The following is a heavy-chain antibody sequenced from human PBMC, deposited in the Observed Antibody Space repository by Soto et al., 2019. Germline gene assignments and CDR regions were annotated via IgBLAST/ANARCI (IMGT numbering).Heavy chain of an antibody. V-gene: IGHV1-46*01. CDR2: INPSGGST. D-gene: IGHD3-3*01. CDR1: GYTFTGYY. J-gene: IGHJ6*02. Sequence: GASVKVSWKACGYTFTGYYMHWVRQAPGQGLEWMGIINPSGGSTSYAQKFQGRVTMTRDTSTSTVYMELSSLRSEDMAVYYCAGDSLEWLVVWGRGTTVTVSS. CDR3: AGDSLEWLVV.